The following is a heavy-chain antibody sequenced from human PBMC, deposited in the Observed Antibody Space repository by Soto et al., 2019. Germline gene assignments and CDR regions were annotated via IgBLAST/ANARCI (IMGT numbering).Heavy chain of an antibody. Sequence: QVQVVQSGAQVKEPGASVRVSCKVSGYTLTELSIHWVRQAPGKGLEWMGGFDPGDGEVLYAQKFQGRLIMTEDTSTNTAHMDLSSLRYEDTAVYYCAIGATVDRWGQGTLVSVAS. J-gene: IGHJ5*02. CDR3: AIGATVDR. V-gene: IGHV1-24*01. CDR1: GYTLTELS. CDR2: FDPGDGEV. D-gene: IGHD2-21*02.